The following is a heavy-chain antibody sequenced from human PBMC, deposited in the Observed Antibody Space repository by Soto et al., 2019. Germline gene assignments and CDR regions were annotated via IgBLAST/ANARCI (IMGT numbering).Heavy chain of an antibody. D-gene: IGHD6-19*01. V-gene: IGHV4-31*03. CDR2: IYFSGST. CDR1: GGSISSGGYY. CDR3: ARSGIAVAEYYFNY. Sequence: PSETLSLTCTVSGGSISSGGYYWSRIRQHPGKGLEWIGYIYFSGSTYYNPSLNSRVTISVDTSKNQFSLKLSSVTAADTAVYYCARSGIAVAEYYFNYWGQGTLVTVSS. J-gene: IGHJ4*02.